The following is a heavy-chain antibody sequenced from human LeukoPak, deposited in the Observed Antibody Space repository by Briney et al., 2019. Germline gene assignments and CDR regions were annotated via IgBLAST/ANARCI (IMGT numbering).Heavy chain of an antibody. CDR1: GFTFSSYA. Sequence: GRSLRLSCAASGFTFSSYAMHWVRQAPGKGLEWVAVISYDGSNKYYADSVKGRFTISRDNSKNTLYLQMNSLRAEDTAVYYCARDFWMRDSSGYYYGIWGQGTLVTVSS. CDR2: ISYDGSNK. J-gene: IGHJ4*02. CDR3: ARDFWMRDSSGYYYGI. D-gene: IGHD3-22*01. V-gene: IGHV3-30-3*01.